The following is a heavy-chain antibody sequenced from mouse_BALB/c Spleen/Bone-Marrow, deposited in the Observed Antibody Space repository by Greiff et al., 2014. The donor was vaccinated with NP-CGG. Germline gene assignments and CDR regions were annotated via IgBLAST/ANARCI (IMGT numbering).Heavy chain of an antibody. D-gene: IGHD2-3*01. V-gene: IGHV4-1*02. Sequence: EVKLEESGGGLVQPGGSLKLSWAASGFDFSRYWMTWVRQAPGKGLEWIGEINPDSSTINYTPSLEDKFIISRDNAKNTLYLQMSKVRSEDTALYYCAGNGYYGWIAYWGQGTLVTVSA. CDR1: GFDFSRYW. J-gene: IGHJ3*01. CDR3: AGNGYYGWIAY. CDR2: INPDSSTI.